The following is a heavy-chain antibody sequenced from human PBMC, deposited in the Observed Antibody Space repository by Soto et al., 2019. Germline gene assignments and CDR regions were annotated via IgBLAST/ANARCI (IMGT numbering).Heavy chain of an antibody. Sequence: PSETLSLTCAVYGGSFSGYYWSWIRQPPGKGLEWIGEINHSGTATYNPSLNSRVAISLDMSKNQISLTLSSVTAADTAVYYCARLGAYYQSLDPWGQGTLVTAPQ. CDR3: ARLGAYYQSLDP. J-gene: IGHJ5*02. CDR1: GGSFSGYY. CDR2: INHSGTA. V-gene: IGHV4-34*01. D-gene: IGHD3-22*01.